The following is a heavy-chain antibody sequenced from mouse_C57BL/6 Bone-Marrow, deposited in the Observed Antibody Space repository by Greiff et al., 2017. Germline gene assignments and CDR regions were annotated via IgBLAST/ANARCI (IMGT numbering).Heavy chain of an antibody. CDR3: ARPHYYGSSHAMDY. J-gene: IGHJ4*01. V-gene: IGHV1-26*01. D-gene: IGHD1-1*01. CDR1: GYTFTDYY. CDR2: INPNNGGT. Sequence: EVQMQQSGPELVKPGASVKISCKASGYTFTDYYMNWVKQSHGKSLEWIGDINPNNGGTSYNQKFKGKATLTVDKSSSTAYMELRSLTSEDSAVYYCARPHYYGSSHAMDYWGQGTSVTVSS.